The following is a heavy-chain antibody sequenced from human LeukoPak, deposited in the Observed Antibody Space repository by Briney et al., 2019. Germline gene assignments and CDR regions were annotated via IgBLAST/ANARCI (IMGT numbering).Heavy chain of an antibody. CDR1: GYTFTSYG. V-gene: IGHV1-18*04. CDR2: ISAYNGNT. Sequence: GASVKVSCKASGYTFTSYGISWVRQAPGQGLEWMGWISAYNGNTNYAQKLQGRVTMTTDTSTSTAYMELRSLRSDYTAVYYCARVAKLSSRIVVVPAALNEAYYYGMDVWGKGTTVTVSS. D-gene: IGHD2-2*01. J-gene: IGHJ6*04. CDR3: ARVAKLSSRIVVVPAALNEAYYYGMDV.